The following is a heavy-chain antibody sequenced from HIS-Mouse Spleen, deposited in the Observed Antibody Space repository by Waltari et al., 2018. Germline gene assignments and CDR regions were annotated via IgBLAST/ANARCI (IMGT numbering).Heavy chain of an antibody. CDR2: IYYSAGT. CDR1: GGSISSSSYY. D-gene: IGHD6-13*01. J-gene: IGHJ2*01. Sequence: QLQLQESGPGLVKPSETLSLTCTVSGGSISSSSYYWGWIRQPPGKGLEWIGSIYYSAGTYYNPSLKSQVTLSVDTSKNQFSLKLSSVTAADTAVYYCAREIPYSSSWYDWYFDLWGRGTLVTVSS. CDR3: AREIPYSSSWYDWYFDL. V-gene: IGHV4-39*07.